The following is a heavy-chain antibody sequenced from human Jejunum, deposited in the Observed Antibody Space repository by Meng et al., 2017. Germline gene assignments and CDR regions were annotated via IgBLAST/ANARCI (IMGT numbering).Heavy chain of an antibody. CDR2: IHYSGGT. V-gene: IGHV4-31*03. CDR1: GGSMNSAGHY. D-gene: IGHD4-23*01. CDR3: ARATAGNSEYFQN. J-gene: IGHJ1*01. Sequence: QVQFQQPGPGLVKPAQTLSLTCTVSGGSMNSAGHYWSWIRQDPGKGLEWIGYIHYSGGTYYNPSLKSRVTISVDTSRNQFSLKLNSVSAADTAVYYCARATAGNSEYFQNWGQGTLVTVSS.